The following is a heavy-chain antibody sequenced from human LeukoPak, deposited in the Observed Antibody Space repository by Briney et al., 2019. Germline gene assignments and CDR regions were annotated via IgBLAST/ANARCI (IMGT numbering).Heavy chain of an antibody. V-gene: IGHV4-34*01. CDR1: GGSFSGYY. CDR2: INHSGST. J-gene: IGHJ4*02. CDR3: ARGQYSSSPVFDF. D-gene: IGHD6-6*01. Sequence: SETLSLTCAVYGGSFSGYYWSWIRQPPGKGLEWIGEINHSGSTKYNPSLKSRVTISEDTSKRQFSLKLSSVTAADTAVYYCARGQYSSSPVFDFWGQGTLVTVSS.